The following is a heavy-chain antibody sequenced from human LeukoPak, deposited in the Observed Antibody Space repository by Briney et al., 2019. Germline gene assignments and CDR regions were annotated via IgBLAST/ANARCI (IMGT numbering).Heavy chain of an antibody. D-gene: IGHD3-10*01. Sequence: SETLSLTCTVSGYSISSGYYWGWIRQPPGKGLEWIGSIYHTGTTYYNPSLKSRVTISVDTSKNQFSLQLRSVTAADTAVYYCARASTGSTGVFEYWGQGTLVTVSS. J-gene: IGHJ4*02. CDR1: GYSISSGYY. V-gene: IGHV4-38-2*02. CDR3: ARASTGSTGVFEY. CDR2: IYHTGTT.